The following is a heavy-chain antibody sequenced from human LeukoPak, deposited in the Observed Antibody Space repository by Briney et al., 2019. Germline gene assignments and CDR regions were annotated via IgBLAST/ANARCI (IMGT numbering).Heavy chain of an antibody. J-gene: IGHJ4*02. Sequence: GGSLRLSCVASGFTFSSYGMLWVRQAPGKGLEWVSSISGSGGSTYYGDSVKGRFTISRDNSKNTLFLQMNRLRAEDTAVYYCAKHEGSSGSYCHFHYWGQGTLVTVSS. CDR1: GFTFSSYG. D-gene: IGHD3-10*01. CDR3: AKHEGSSGSYCHFHY. CDR2: ISGSGGST. V-gene: IGHV3-23*01.